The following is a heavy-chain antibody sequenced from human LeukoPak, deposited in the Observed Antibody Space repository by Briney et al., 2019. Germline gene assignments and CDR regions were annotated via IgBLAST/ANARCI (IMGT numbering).Heavy chain of an antibody. D-gene: IGHD6-19*01. V-gene: IGHV3-23*01. Sequence: GGSLRLSCAASGFTFSSYAMSWVRQAPGKGLEWVSGIIGSGGTTYYADSVKGRFTISRDNSKNTLYLQMNSLRAEDTAVYFCAIDRYSSGWYTFDYWGQGTLVTVSS. CDR3: AIDRYSSGWYTFDY. J-gene: IGHJ4*02. CDR2: IIGSGGTT. CDR1: GFTFSSYA.